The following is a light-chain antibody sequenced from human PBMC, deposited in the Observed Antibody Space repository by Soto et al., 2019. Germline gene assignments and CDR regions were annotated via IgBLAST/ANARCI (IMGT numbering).Light chain of an antibody. J-gene: IGKJ3*01. CDR3: QQYNDWPPFT. CDR1: QTVSSN. CDR2: GAS. Sequence: EIVMTQSPATLSVSPGERATLSCRASQTVSSNLAWYQQKPGQAPRLLIHGASTRAAGIPARFSGSGSGTEVTLCVSSLQSEDFAVYYCQQYNDWPPFTVGPGTRVDIK. V-gene: IGKV3-15*01.